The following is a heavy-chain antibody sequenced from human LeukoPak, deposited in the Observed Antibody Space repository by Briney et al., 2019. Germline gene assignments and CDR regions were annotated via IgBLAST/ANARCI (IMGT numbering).Heavy chain of an antibody. D-gene: IGHD5-24*01. Sequence: RRASVRVSCSASGYTFTSYDISWVRQATGQGLEWVGGINSNSGNPGYALECQGRVTMTRTTSISTAYMELSSLRSEDTAVYYCARGCRRGLQNHYYMDVWVKGTTVTVSS. CDR2: INSNSGNP. CDR1: GYTFTSYD. J-gene: IGHJ6*03. V-gene: IGHV1-8*01. CDR3: ARGCRRGLQNHYYMDV.